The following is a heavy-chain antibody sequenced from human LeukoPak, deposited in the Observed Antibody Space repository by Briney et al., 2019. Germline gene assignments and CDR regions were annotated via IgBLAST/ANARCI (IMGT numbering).Heavy chain of an antibody. CDR3: ARYSGSYQGSFDY. J-gene: IGHJ4*02. V-gene: IGHV1-2*02. CDR2: INPNSGGT. CDR1: GYTFTGYY. Sequence: ASVKVSCKASGYTFTGYYMHWVRQAPGQGLEWMGWINPNSGGTNYAQKFQGRVTMTRDTSISTAYMELSRLRSDDTAVYYCARYSGSYQGSFDYWGQGTLDTVSS. D-gene: IGHD1-26*01.